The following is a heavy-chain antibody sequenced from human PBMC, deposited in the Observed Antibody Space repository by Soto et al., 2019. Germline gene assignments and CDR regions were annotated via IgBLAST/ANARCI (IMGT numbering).Heavy chain of an antibody. CDR2: ISGSGGST. Sequence: GSLRLSCAASGFTFSSYAMSWVRQAPGKGLEWVSAISGSGGSTYYADSVKGRFTISRDNSKNTLYLQMNSLRAEDTAVYYCAKSRYNWNYNYYYGMDVWGQGTTVTVSS. V-gene: IGHV3-23*01. J-gene: IGHJ6*02. CDR3: AKSRYNWNYNYYYGMDV. CDR1: GFTFSSYA. D-gene: IGHD1-20*01.